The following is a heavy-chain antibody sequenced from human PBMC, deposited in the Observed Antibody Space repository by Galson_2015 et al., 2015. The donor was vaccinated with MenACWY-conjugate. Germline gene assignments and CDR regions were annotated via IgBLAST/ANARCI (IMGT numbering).Heavy chain of an antibody. V-gene: IGHV3-48*04. J-gene: IGHJ3*01. Sequence: SLRLSCAGSGFSFNRYWMSWVRQAPGKGLEWVAHISSDSETKYGDSVWGRFTVTRDDAKKSLYLQINSLRVEDTAVYYCAREKPSTVVVSAFDFWGQGTMVTVSS. CDR3: AREKPSTVVVSAFDF. D-gene: IGHD2-15*01. CDR1: GFSFNRYW. CDR2: ISSDSET.